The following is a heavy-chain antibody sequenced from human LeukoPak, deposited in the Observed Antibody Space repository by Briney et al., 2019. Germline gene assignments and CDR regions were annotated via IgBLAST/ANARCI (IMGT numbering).Heavy chain of an antibody. D-gene: IGHD6-13*01. CDR1: GFTFSDYY. CDR3: ARGSNSWSKPFDF. CDR2: ISSSSSYT. V-gene: IGHV3-11*06. Sequence: PGGSLRLSCAASGFTFSDYYMSWIRQAPGKGLEWVSDISSSSSYTNYADSVKGRFTISRDNAKNSLFLQMNSLRAEDTAVYYCARGSNSWSKPFDFWGQGALVTVSS. J-gene: IGHJ4*02.